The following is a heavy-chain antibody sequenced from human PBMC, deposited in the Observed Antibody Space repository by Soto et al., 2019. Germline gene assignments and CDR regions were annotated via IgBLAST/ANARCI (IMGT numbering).Heavy chain of an antibody. J-gene: IGHJ5*02. Sequence: GSLRLSCAASGFTFSSYWMHWVRQAPGKGLVWVSRINSDGSSTSYADSVKGRFTISRDNAKNTLYLQMNSQRAEDTAVYYCARTRRAPNNWFDPWGQGTLVTVSS. CDR3: ARTRRAPNNWFDP. V-gene: IGHV3-74*01. CDR2: INSDGSST. CDR1: GFTFSSYW.